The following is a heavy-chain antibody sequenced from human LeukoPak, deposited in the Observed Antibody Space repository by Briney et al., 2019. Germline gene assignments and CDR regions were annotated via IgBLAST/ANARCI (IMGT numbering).Heavy chain of an antibody. CDR3: ARDAVHSGTGNTFDI. Sequence: GGSLRLSCAASRFTFSTYWMSWVRQAPGKGLEWVANIKQDGSEKYYVDSVKGRFTISRDNAKNSLFLQMNSLRAEDTAVYYCARDAVHSGTGNTFDIWGQGTVVTVSS. J-gene: IGHJ3*02. CDR1: RFTFSTYW. D-gene: IGHD6-13*01. V-gene: IGHV3-7*01. CDR2: IKQDGSEK.